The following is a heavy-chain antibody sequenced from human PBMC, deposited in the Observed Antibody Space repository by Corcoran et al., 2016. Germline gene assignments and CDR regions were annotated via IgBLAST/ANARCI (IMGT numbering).Heavy chain of an antibody. CDR3: VRAAQGYSSSWFHQDWFDP. V-gene: IGHV3-74*01. CDR2: INIDGSTT. Sequence: ASGFTFSSYWMYWIRQAPGKGLVWVSRINIDGSTTNYADSVKGRFTISRDNAKNQLYMQRNSLRVEAPAMYYCVRAAQGYSSSWFHQDWFDPWGQG. J-gene: IGHJ5*02. D-gene: IGHD6-13*01. CDR1: GFTFSSYW.